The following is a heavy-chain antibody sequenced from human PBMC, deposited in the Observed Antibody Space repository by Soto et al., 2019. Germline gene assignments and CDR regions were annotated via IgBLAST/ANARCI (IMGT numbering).Heavy chain of an antibody. CDR2: ISSSGSTI. CDR1: GFTFSSYE. Sequence: GGSLRLSCAASGFTFSSYEMNWVRQAPGKGLEWVSYISSSGSTIYYADSVKGRFTISRDNAKNSLYLQMNSLRAEDTAVYYCARYELNYYFDYWGQGTLVTVSS. V-gene: IGHV3-48*03. J-gene: IGHJ4*02. CDR3: ARYELNYYFDY. D-gene: IGHD2-2*01.